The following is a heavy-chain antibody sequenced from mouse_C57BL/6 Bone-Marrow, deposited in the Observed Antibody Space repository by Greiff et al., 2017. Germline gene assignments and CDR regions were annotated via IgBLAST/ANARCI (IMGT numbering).Heavy chain of an antibody. CDR2: ISNLAYSI. Sequence: EVMLVESGGGLVQPGGSLKLSCAASGFTFSDYGMAWVRQAPRTGPEWVAFISNLAYSIYYADTVTGRFTISRENAKNTLYLEMSSLRSEDTAMYYCARQLSYAMDYWGQGTSVTVSS. V-gene: IGHV5-15*01. J-gene: IGHJ4*01. CDR1: GFTFSDYG. CDR3: ARQLSYAMDY. D-gene: IGHD3-2*02.